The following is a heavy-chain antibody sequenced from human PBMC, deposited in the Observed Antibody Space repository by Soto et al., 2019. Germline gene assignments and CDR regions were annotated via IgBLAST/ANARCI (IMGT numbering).Heavy chain of an antibody. D-gene: IGHD6-13*01. Sequence: GGSLRLSCAASGFTFSSYAMSWVRQAPGKGLEWVSAISGSGGSTYYADSVKGRFTISRDNSKNTLYLQMNSLRAEDTAVYYSAKDYYRAADSTGISDYWGQATLVNVS. V-gene: IGHV3-23*01. J-gene: IGHJ4*02. CDR3: AKDYYRAADSTGISDY. CDR1: GFTFSSYA. CDR2: ISGSGGST.